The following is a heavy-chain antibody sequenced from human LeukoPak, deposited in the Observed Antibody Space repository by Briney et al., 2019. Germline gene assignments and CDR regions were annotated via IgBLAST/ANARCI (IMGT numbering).Heavy chain of an antibody. V-gene: IGHV3-21*01. Sequence: GGSLRLSCAASGFTFSSYSMNWVRQAPGKGLEWVSSISSSSSYIYYADSVKGRFTISRDNAKNSLYLQMNSLRAEDTAVYYCARRGRTDHYYDSSGPDAFDIWGQGTMVTVSS. CDR3: ARRGRTDHYYDSSGPDAFDI. D-gene: IGHD3-22*01. J-gene: IGHJ3*02. CDR2: ISSSSSYI. CDR1: GFTFSSYS.